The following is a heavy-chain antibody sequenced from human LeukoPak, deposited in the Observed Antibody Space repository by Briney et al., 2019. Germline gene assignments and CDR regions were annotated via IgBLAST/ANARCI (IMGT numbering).Heavy chain of an antibody. J-gene: IGHJ4*02. CDR3: ARGGRMTTVTTTY. CDR1: GYTFTGYY. D-gene: IGHD4-17*01. V-gene: IGHV1-2*02. Sequence: ASVKVSRKASGYTFTGYYMHWVRQAPGQGLEWMGWINPNSGGTNYAQKFQGRVTMTRDTSTSTAYMELSRLRSDDTAVYYCARGGRMTTVTTTYWGQGTLVTVSS. CDR2: INPNSGGT.